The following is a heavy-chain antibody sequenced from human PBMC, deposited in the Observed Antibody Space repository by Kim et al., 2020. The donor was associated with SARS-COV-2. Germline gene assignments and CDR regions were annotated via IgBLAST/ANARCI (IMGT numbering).Heavy chain of an antibody. CDR1: GGSISSSNW. Sequence: SETLSLTCAVSGGSISSSNWWSWVRQPPGKGLEWIGEIYHSWSTNYNPSLKSRVTISVDKSKNQFSLKLSSVTAAETAVYYCARDYHCGGDCFPLDYYYYGMDVWGQGTTVTVSS. CDR2: IYHSWST. J-gene: IGHJ6*02. CDR3: ARDYHCGGDCFPLDYYYYGMDV. V-gene: IGHV4-4*02. D-gene: IGHD2-21*02.